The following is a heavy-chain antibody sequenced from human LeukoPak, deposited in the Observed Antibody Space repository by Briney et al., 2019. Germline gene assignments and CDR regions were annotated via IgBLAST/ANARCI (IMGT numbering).Heavy chain of an antibody. D-gene: IGHD2-15*01. J-gene: IGHJ3*02. CDR1: GFTFSSYA. V-gene: IGHV3-23*01. CDR2: ISGSGGST. CDR3: AKALRVVVVADAFDI. Sequence: SGGSLRLSCAASGFTFSSYAMSWVRQAPGKGLEWVSAISGSGGSTYYADSVKGRFTISRDNSKNTLYLQMNSLRAEDTAVYYCAKALRVVVVADAFDIWGQGTMVTVSS.